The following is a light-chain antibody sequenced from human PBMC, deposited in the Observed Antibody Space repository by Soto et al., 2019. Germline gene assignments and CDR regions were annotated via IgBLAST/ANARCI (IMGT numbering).Light chain of an antibody. CDR1: SSDVGSYNL. Sequence: QSALTQPASVSGSPGQSITISCTGTSSDVGSYNLVSWYQQHPDKAPKLMIYEDIERPSGVSNRFSGSKSGNTASLTISGLQTEDEADYYCCSYAGGTSVVFGGGPKLTVL. CDR2: EDI. CDR3: CSYAGGTSVV. J-gene: IGLJ2*01. V-gene: IGLV2-23*01.